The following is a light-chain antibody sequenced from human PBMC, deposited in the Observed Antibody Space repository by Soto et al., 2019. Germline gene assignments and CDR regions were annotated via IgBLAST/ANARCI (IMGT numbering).Light chain of an antibody. V-gene: IGKV3-20*01. CDR2: GAS. CDR1: QSISRY. Sequence: IVLTQSPGTLSLSPGERTTLSCRASQSISRYLAWYQQKPGQGPRLLIYGASSRATGTPDRFSGSGSATDFTLTINRLEPEDFALYYCQQYGSSPPTFGQGTKVEIK. J-gene: IGKJ1*01. CDR3: QQYGSSPPT.